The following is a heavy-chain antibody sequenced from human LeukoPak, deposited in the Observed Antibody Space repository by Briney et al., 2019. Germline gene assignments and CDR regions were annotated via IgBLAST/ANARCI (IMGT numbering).Heavy chain of an antibody. CDR1: GDSITSSSYY. Sequence: PSETLSLTCTVSGDSITSSSYYWGWIRQPPGKGLEWIGTMCYTGTIYYNPSLKSRVTISVDTSKNQFSLSLSSVTAADTAVYYCARPIRNWGQGTLVIVSS. CDR3: ARPIRN. CDR2: MCYTGTI. V-gene: IGHV4-39*07. J-gene: IGHJ4*02.